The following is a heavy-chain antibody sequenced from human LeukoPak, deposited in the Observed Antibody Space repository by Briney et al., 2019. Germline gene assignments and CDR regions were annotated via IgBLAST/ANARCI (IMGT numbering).Heavy chain of an antibody. Sequence: SSETLSLTCTVSGGSFSTYYWSWIRQPPGKGLEWLGYVYYSGSTNYDPPLKSRVTISVDTSKNQFSLKVNSVTAADTAVYYCARHLSGDYAWFDTWGQGTLVTVFS. CDR3: ARHLSGDYAWFDT. CDR2: VYYSGST. D-gene: IGHD4-17*01. J-gene: IGHJ5*02. CDR1: GGSFSTYY. V-gene: IGHV4-59*08.